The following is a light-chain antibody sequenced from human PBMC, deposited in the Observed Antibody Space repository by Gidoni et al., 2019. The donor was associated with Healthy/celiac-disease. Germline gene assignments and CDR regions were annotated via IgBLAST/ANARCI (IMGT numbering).Light chain of an antibody. J-gene: IGKJ1*01. CDR3: QQYYSYPWT. CDR1: PGISSY. Sequence: AIRMTQSPSSFSASTGDRVTITCRASPGISSYLAWYQQKPGKAPKLLIYAASTLQSGVPSRFSGSGPGTDSTLTISCLQSEDFATYYCQQYYSYPWTFGQGTKVEIK. CDR2: AAS. V-gene: IGKV1-8*01.